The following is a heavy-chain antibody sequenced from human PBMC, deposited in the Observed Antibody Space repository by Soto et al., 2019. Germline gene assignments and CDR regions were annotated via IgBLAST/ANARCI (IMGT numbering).Heavy chain of an antibody. D-gene: IGHD2-15*01. Sequence: QITLKESGPTLVKPTQTLTLTCTFSGFSLSTSGVGVGWIRQPPGKALEWLALIYWDDDKRYSPSLKSRLTITKDTSKNQVVLTMTNMDPVDTATYYCAHRPDPRYCRGGSCYSYYFDYWGQGTLVTVSS. CDR3: AHRPDPRYCRGGSCYSYYFDY. V-gene: IGHV2-5*02. J-gene: IGHJ4*02. CDR2: IYWDDDK. CDR1: GFSLSTSGVG.